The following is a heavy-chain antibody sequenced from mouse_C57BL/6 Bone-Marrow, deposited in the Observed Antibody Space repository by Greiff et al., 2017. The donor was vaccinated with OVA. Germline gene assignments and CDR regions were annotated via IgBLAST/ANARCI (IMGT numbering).Heavy chain of an antibody. CDR1: GFTFSDYY. V-gene: IGHV5-16*01. CDR2: INYDGSST. J-gene: IGHJ2*01. CDR3: AREAQTTYYFDY. Sequence: EVKLVESEGGLVQPGSSMKLSCTASGFTFSDYYMAWVRQVPEKGLEWVANINYDGSSTYYLASLKSRFLISRDNAKNILYLQMSRLKSEDTATYYGAREAQTTYYFDYWGQGTTLTVSS. D-gene: IGHD3-1*01.